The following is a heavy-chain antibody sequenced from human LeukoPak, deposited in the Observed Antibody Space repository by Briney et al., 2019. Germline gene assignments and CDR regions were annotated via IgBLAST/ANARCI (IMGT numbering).Heavy chain of an antibody. CDR3: ARETRGSDWYDPHYGMDV. CDR2: IYSGGST. D-gene: IGHD6-19*01. Sequence: GGSLRLSCAASGFTVSSNYMSWVRQAPGKGLEWVSVIYSGGSTYYADSVKGRFTISRDNSKNTLYLQMNSLRAEDTAVYYCARETRGSDWYDPHYGMDVWGQGTTVTVSS. J-gene: IGHJ6*02. CDR1: GFTVSSNY. V-gene: IGHV3-66*02.